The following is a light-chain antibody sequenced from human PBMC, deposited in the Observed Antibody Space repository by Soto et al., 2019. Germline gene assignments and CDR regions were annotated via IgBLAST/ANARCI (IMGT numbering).Light chain of an antibody. Sequence: DIQMTQSPSSLSASVGDRVTITCQASQDISNYLNWYQQKPGKAPKLLIYDASNLETGVPSRFSGSGSGTDFTFTISSLQPEDIATYYCQQYDNLPPLTFGG. J-gene: IGKJ4*01. CDR2: DAS. CDR3: QQYDNLPPLT. V-gene: IGKV1-33*01. CDR1: QDISNY.